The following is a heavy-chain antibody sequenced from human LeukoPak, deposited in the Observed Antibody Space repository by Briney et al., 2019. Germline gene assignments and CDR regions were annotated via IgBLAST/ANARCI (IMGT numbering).Heavy chain of an antibody. CDR3: ARGGIVATIFAFDI. CDR1: GGTFSSYA. V-gene: IGHV1-69*13. Sequence: SVKVSCKASGGTFSSYAISWVRQAPGQGLEWMGGIIPIFGTANYAQKFQGRVTITADESTSTAYMELSSLRSEDTAVYYCARGGIVATIFAFDIWAKGQWSPSLQ. J-gene: IGHJ3*02. CDR2: IIPIFGTA. D-gene: IGHD5-12*01.